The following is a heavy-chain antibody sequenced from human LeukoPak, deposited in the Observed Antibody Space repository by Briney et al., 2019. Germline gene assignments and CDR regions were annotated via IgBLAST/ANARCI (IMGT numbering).Heavy chain of an antibody. D-gene: IGHD3-10*01. V-gene: IGHV4-4*07. J-gene: IGHJ5*01. Sequence: SETLSLTCTVSAGSISSYHWSWVRQPAGKGLEWVGRINSNGDTVYNPSLKSRATMSLDMTNNQFSLKLSSVTAADTAVYYCARDRGLDGSDQLDSWGQGTLVTVSS. CDR3: ARDRGLDGSDQLDS. CDR1: AGSISSYH. CDR2: INSNGDT.